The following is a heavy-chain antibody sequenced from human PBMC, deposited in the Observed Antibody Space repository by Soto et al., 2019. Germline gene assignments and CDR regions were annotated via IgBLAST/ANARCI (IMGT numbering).Heavy chain of an antibody. CDR1: GGTFRTYA. D-gene: IGHD6-19*01. J-gene: IGHJ6*02. CDR3: AKGAVAGTPTSYYYYGMDV. V-gene: IGHV1-69*14. Sequence: QVQLLQSGAEVKKPGSSVRVSCEASGGTFRTYAISWVRQAPGQALEWMGEIFPIFGTVNYAQKFQGRVTITADKSTTPVYMDLRSLRPEATAVYYSAKGAVAGTPTSYYYYGMDVLGQGTTVTVSS. CDR2: IFPIFGTV.